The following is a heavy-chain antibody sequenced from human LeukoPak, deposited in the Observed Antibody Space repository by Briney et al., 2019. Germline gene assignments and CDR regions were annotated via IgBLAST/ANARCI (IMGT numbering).Heavy chain of an antibody. J-gene: IGHJ3*02. Sequence: GESLKISCKGSGYTFTNYWIGWVRQMPGKGLEWMGIIYPGDSDTRYSPSFQGQVTISADKSISTAYLQWSSLKASDTAMYYCARSLAAAGDHDAFDIWGQGTMVTVSS. CDR3: ARSLAAAGDHDAFDI. CDR2: IYPGDSDT. V-gene: IGHV5-51*01. CDR1: GYTFTNYW. D-gene: IGHD6-13*01.